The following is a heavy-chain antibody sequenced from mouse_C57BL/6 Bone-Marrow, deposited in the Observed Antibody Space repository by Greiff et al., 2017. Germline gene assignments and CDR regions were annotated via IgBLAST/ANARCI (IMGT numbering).Heavy chain of an antibody. CDR3: AGGLAWFAY. D-gene: IGHD3-1*01. J-gene: IGHJ3*01. V-gene: IGHV1-69*01. CDR1: GYTFTSYW. Sequence: QVQLQQPGAELVMPGASVKLSCKASGYTFTSYWMHWVKHRPGQGLEWIGEIDPSDSYTNYNQKFKGKSTLTVDKSSSTAYMQLSSLTSEDSAVYYCAGGLAWFAYWGQGTLVTVSA. CDR2: IDPSDSYT.